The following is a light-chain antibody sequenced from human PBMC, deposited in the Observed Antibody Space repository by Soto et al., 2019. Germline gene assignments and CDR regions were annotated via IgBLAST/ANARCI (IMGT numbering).Light chain of an antibody. CDR2: GAS. V-gene: IGKV3-15*01. CDR1: QSVSSN. J-gene: IGKJ1*01. Sequence: EIVMTQSPATLSVSPGERDTLSCRASQSVSSNLAWYQQNPGQAPRLLIYGASTRATGIPARFSGSGSGTEFTITISSRQSEDFAVYYCQQYNNWPPRTFGQGTKVEIK. CDR3: QQYNNWPPRT.